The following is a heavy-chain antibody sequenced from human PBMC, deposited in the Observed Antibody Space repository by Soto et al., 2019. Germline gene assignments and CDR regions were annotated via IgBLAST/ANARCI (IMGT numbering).Heavy chain of an antibody. D-gene: IGHD2-21*02. CDR3: SRASQTFGGDCSATHFDF. J-gene: IGHJ4*02. CDR2: INTDNGKT. CDR1: GYSFTNNA. Sequence: QVQIVQSGAEVKKPGASVKVSCKASGYSFTNNAVHWVRQAPGQGLEWMGWINTDNGKTKYSERLQGRETITRDTSASPGQLDIGSLGAEAPAVTYCSRASQTFGGDCSATHFDFWGQGPLVTVSS. V-gene: IGHV1-3*04.